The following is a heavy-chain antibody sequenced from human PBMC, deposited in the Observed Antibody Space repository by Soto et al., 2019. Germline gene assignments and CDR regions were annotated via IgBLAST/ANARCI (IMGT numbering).Heavy chain of an antibody. V-gene: IGHV1-18*01. J-gene: IGHJ3*01. D-gene: IGHD3-3*01. Sequence: QVQLVQSGAEVKKPGASVKVSCKASGYTFTYYGISWVRQAPGQGLEWMGWISTHNGYTNYAQKFQNRVTLTTDTSMSTAYMEVRSLRSDDTAVYYCARVAKATVLEFAFDFWGQGTFVTVSS. CDR1: GYTFTYYG. CDR3: ARVAKATVLEFAFDF. CDR2: ISTHNGYT.